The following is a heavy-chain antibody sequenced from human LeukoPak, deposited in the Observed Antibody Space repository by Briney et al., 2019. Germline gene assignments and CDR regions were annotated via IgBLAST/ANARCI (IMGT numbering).Heavy chain of an antibody. V-gene: IGHV1-69*04. CDR3: ATEWVGDYNPLEV. CDR1: GYTFTSYY. CDR2: IIPKFGVQ. Sequence: ASVKVSCKASGYTFTSYYMHWVRQAPGQGLEWMGRIIPKFGVQDYAQKFQGRVTITADKSTSTAYMELSSLRSEDTAVFYCATEWVGDYNPLEVWGQGTVVTVSS. D-gene: IGHD4-11*01. J-gene: IGHJ3*01.